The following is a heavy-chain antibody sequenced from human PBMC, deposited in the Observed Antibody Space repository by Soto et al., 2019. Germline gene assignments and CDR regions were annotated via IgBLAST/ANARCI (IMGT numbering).Heavy chain of an antibody. V-gene: IGHV3-11*01. J-gene: IGHJ4*02. CDR2: ITSSGGTI. Sequence: LRLSCAASGFTFSDYYMSWIRQPPGKGLEWISYITSSGGTIYYADSVNGRFTISRDNAKNSLYLQMNGLRAEDTAVYYCARDPLHHGSTFDYWGQGTLVTVSS. D-gene: IGHD3-10*01. CDR3: ARDPLHHGSTFDY. CDR1: GFTFSDYY.